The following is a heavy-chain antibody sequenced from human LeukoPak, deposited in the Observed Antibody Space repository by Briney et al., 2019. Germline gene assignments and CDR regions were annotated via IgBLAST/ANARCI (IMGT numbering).Heavy chain of an antibody. CDR2: IKQDGGEK. Sequence: GGSLRLSCAASRFTFSSYWMTWVRQAPGKGLEWVANIKQDGGEKHYVDSVQGRFTISGDNAKNSLYLKMNSLRAEDTAVYYCARDVGYDSSGSYPYYFDYWGLGTLVTVSS. D-gene: IGHD3-22*01. J-gene: IGHJ4*02. CDR3: ARDVGYDSSGSYPYYFDY. CDR1: RFTFSSYW. V-gene: IGHV3-7*05.